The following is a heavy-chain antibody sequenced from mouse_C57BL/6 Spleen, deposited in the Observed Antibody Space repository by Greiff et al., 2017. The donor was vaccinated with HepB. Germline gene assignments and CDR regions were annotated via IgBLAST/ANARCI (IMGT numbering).Heavy chain of an antibody. CDR2: IYPGDGDT. J-gene: IGHJ1*03. V-gene: IGHV1-82*01. D-gene: IGHD1-1*01. Sequence: LVESGPELVKPGASVKISCKASGYAFSSSWMNWVKQRPGKGLEWIGRIYPGDGDTNYNGKFKGKATLTADKSSSTAYMQLSSLTSEDSAVYVCARDTTVARGYFDVWGTGTTVTVSS. CDR1: GYAFSSSW. CDR3: ARDTTVARGYFDV.